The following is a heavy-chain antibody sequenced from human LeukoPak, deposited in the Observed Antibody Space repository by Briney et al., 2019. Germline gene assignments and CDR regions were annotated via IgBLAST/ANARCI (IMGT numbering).Heavy chain of an antibody. J-gene: IGHJ4*01. D-gene: IGHD6-19*01. V-gene: IGHV4-34*01. CDR3: APIRHSSGWAFDY. Sequence: SETLSLTCGVYGASFSDYYWSWIRQPPGKGLEWIGEINHRGSTNYNPSLESRVTISVDTSKKQFSLKVNSVTVADAAVYYCAPIRHSSGWAFDYWGHGTLVTVSS. CDR1: GASFSDYY. CDR2: INHRGST.